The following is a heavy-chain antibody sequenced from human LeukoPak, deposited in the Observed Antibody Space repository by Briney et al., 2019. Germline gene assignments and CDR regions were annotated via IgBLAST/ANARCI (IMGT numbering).Heavy chain of an antibody. J-gene: IGHJ6*03. CDR2: ISGSGGST. D-gene: IGHD6-19*01. Sequence: GGSLRLSCVASGFTFSDYGMSWVRQAPGKGLEWVSGISGSGGSTYYADSVRGRFTISRDNSKNTLYLQMNSLRAEDTAVYYCAKASGWYYYYMDVWGKGTTVTVSS. CDR1: GFTFSDYG. V-gene: IGHV3-23*01. CDR3: AKASGWYYYYMDV.